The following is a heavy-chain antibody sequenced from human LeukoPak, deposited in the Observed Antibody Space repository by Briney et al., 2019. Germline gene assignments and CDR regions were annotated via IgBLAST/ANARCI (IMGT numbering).Heavy chain of an antibody. Sequence: PSETLSLTCTVSGGSISSSSYYCGWIRQPPGKGLEWIGSIYYSGSTYYNPSLKSRVTISVDTSKNQFSLKLSSVTAADTAVYYCARATTGYSSGWLVSRWFDPWGQGTLVTVSS. CDR2: IYYSGST. CDR3: ARATTGYSSGWLVSRWFDP. J-gene: IGHJ5*02. CDR1: GGSISSSSYY. V-gene: IGHV4-39*01. D-gene: IGHD6-19*01.